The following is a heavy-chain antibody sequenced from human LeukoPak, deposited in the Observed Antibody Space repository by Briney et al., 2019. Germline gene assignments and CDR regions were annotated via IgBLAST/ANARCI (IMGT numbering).Heavy chain of an antibody. V-gene: IGHV3-53*05. J-gene: IGHJ4*02. CDR2: IYSDNT. CDR3: ARRAGAYSHPYDY. Sequence: GGSLRLSCTVSGFTVSSNSMSWVRQAPGKGLEWVSFIYSDNTHYSDSVEGRFTISRDNSKNTLYLQMNSLRAEDTAVYYCARRAGAYSHPYDYWGQGTLVSVSS. CDR1: GFTVSSNS. D-gene: IGHD4/OR15-4a*01.